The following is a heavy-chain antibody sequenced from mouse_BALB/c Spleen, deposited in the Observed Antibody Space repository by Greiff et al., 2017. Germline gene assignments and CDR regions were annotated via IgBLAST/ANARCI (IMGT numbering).Heavy chain of an antibody. V-gene: IGHV14-3*02. J-gene: IGHJ4*01. CDR2: IDPANGNT. D-gene: IGHD2-1*01. Sequence: EVQVVESGAELVKPGASVKLSCTASGFNIKDTYMHWVKQRPEQGLEWIGRIDPANGNTKYDPKFQGKATITADTSSNTAYLQLSSLTSEDTAVYYCARSRGNYGDYAMDYWGQGTSVTVSS. CDR3: ARSRGNYGDYAMDY. CDR1: GFNIKDTY.